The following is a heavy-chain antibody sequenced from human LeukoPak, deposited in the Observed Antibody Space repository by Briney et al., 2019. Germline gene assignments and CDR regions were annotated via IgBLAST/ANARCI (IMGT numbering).Heavy chain of an antibody. D-gene: IGHD1-1*01. CDR1: GGSISSSSYY. CDR2: IYYSGST. J-gene: IGHJ6*03. Sequence: SETLSLTCTVSGGSISSSSYYWGWIRQPPGKGLEWIGSIYYSGSTYYNPSLKSRVTISVDTSKNQFSLKLSSVTAADTAVYFCARDTPNLEPPGYMDVWGKGTTVTVSS. CDR3: ARDTPNLEPPGYMDV. V-gene: IGHV4-39*02.